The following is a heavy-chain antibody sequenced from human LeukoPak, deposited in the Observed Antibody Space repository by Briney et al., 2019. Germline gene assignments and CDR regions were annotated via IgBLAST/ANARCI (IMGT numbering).Heavy chain of an antibody. J-gene: IGHJ4*02. CDR1: GGSISSYY. D-gene: IGHD1-1*01. CDR3: AGTGTTGTSPLDY. Sequence: SETLSLTCTVSGGSISSYYWSWIRQPPGKGPEWIGYIYYSGSTNYNPSLKSRVTISVDTSKNQFSLKLSSVTAADTAVYYCAGTGTTGTSPLDYWGQGTLVTVSS. CDR2: IYYSGST. V-gene: IGHV4-59*08.